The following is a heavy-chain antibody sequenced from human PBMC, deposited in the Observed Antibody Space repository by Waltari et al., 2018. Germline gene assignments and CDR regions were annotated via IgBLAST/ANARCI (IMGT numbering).Heavy chain of an antibody. CDR2: INHSGST. D-gene: IGHD3-3*01. J-gene: IGHJ3*02. Sequence: QVQLQQWGAGLLKPSETLSLTCAVYGGSFSGYYWSWIRQPPGKGLEWIGEINHSGSTNYNPSLKSRVTISVYTSKNQFSLKLSSVTAADTAVYYCARAPRITIFGVVIPGGAFDIWGQGTMVTVSS. V-gene: IGHV4-34*01. CDR1: GGSFSGYY. CDR3: ARAPRITIFGVVIPGGAFDI.